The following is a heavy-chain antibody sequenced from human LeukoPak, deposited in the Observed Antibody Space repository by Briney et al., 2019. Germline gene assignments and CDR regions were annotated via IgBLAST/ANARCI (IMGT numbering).Heavy chain of an antibody. Sequence: GGSIRLSCAASGFSLSTYWVTWVRQAPGTGLEWVANINPGGTETYYVEPVKGRLTISRDNAKNLVYLQMNSLRAEDSAVYHCGRFGYVAGVDLWGQGTLVTVSS. J-gene: IGHJ4*02. CDR2: INPGGTET. D-gene: IGHD6-19*01. CDR1: GFSLSTYW. CDR3: GRFGYVAGVDL. V-gene: IGHV3-7*01.